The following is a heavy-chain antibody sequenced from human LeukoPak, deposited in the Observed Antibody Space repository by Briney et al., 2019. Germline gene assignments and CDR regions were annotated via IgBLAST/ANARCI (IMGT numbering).Heavy chain of an antibody. CDR3: AKAPHIVVVPAAYFDY. V-gene: IGHV3-23*01. D-gene: IGHD2-2*01. Sequence: GGSLRLSCAASGFTFSSYAMSWVRQATGKGLEWVSAISGSGGSTYYADSVKGRFTISRDNSKNTLYLQMNSLRAEDTAVYYCAKAPHIVVVPAAYFDYWGQGTLVTVSS. J-gene: IGHJ4*02. CDR1: GFTFSSYA. CDR2: ISGSGGST.